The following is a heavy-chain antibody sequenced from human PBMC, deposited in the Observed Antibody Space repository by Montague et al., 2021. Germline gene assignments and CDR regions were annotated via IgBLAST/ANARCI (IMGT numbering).Heavy chain of an antibody. J-gene: IGHJ4*02. Sequence: SLRLSCAASGSTFSRFAMSWVRQAPGKGLEWVSLIHRRGSPTYYGDSVKGRFTISRDDSKNMLYLQLNSLRAEDTAVYYCAKDRGDSSGWPIFDYWGQGTLVTVSS. CDR2: IHRRGSPT. CDR1: GSTFSRFA. CDR3: AKDRGDSSGWPIFDY. D-gene: IGHD6-19*01. V-gene: IGHV3-23*03.